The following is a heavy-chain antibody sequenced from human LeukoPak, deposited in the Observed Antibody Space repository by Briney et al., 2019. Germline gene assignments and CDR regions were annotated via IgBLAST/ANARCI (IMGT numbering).Heavy chain of an antibody. CDR1: GFTVSSNY. Sequence: HSGGSLRLSCAASGFTVSSNYMSWVRQAPGKGLEWVSVIYSGGSTYYADSVKGRFTISRDNSKNTLYLQMNSLRAEDTAVYYCAKAHYGDYGSVDYWGQGTLVTVSS. CDR2: IYSGGST. D-gene: IGHD4-17*01. J-gene: IGHJ4*02. CDR3: AKAHYGDYGSVDY. V-gene: IGHV3-66*01.